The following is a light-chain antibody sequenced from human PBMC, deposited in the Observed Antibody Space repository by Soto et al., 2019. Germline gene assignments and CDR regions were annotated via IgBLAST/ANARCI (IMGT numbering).Light chain of an antibody. J-gene: IGKJ2*01. Sequence: EIVMTQSPATLSVSPGERATLSCRASQSVSSNLAWYQQKPGQAPRLLIYGASTRATGIPARFSGSGSGTEFTLTISSLQSEDFAVYYCQQYNNPYTFGQETKLEIK. V-gene: IGKV3-15*01. CDR1: QSVSSN. CDR3: QQYNNPYT. CDR2: GAS.